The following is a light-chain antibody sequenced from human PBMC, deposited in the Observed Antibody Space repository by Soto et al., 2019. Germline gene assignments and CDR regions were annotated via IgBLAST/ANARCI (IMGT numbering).Light chain of an antibody. CDR1: SSNIGAGYD. V-gene: IGLV1-40*01. CDR2: GNS. Sequence: QLVLTQPPSVSGAPGQRVTISCTGSSSNIGAGYDVHWYQQLPGTAPKLLIYGNSNRPSGVPDRFSGSKSGTPASLAITGLQAEDEADYYCQSYDSSLSGYVVFGGGTKLTVL. CDR3: QSYDSSLSGYVV. J-gene: IGLJ2*01.